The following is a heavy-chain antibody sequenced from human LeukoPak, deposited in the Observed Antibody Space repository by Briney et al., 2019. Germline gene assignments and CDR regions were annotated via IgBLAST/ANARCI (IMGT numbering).Heavy chain of an antibody. V-gene: IGHV4-34*01. J-gene: IGHJ4*02. Sequence: SETLSLTCAVYGGSFSGYYWSWIRQPPGKGLEWIGEINHSGSTNYNPSLKSRVTISVDTSKNQFSLKLSSVTAADTAVYHCARWRRGVDYWGQGTLVTVSS. CDR3: ARWRRGVDY. D-gene: IGHD3-10*01. CDR1: GGSFSGYY. CDR2: INHSGST.